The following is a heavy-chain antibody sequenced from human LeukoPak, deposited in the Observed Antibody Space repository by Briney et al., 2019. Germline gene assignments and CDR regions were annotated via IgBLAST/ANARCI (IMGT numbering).Heavy chain of an antibody. J-gene: IGHJ4*02. CDR1: GGTFSSYA. D-gene: IGHD3-22*01. Sequence: VKVSCKASGGTFSSYAISWVRQAPGQGLEWMGRIIPILGIANYAQKFQGRVTTTADKSTSTAYMELSSLRSEDTAVYYCARDESGGGYFDYWGQGTLVTVSS. CDR3: ARDESGGGYFDY. CDR2: IIPILGIA. V-gene: IGHV1-69*04.